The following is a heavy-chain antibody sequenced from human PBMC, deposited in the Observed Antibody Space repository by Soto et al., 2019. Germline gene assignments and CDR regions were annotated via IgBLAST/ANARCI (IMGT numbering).Heavy chain of an antibody. V-gene: IGHV3-9*01. CDR1: GFTFDDYA. D-gene: IGHD3-22*01. J-gene: IGHJ3*01. CDR2: ISWNSGSI. Sequence: GGSLRLSCAASGFTFDDYAMHWVRQAPGKGLEWVSGISWNSGSIGYADSVKGRFTISRDNAKNSLYLQMNSLRAEDTALYYCAKDSFPDSSGYYYWWGQGTMVT. CDR3: AKDSFPDSSGYYYW.